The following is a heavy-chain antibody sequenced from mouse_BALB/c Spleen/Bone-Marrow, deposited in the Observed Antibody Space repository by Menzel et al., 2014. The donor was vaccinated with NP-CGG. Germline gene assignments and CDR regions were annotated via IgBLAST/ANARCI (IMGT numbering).Heavy chain of an antibody. D-gene: IGHD2-10*02. Sequence: DLVKPGASVKLSCKASGYTFTSYWINWIKQRPGQGLEWIGRIAPGSGSTYYNEMFKGKATLTVDTSFSTAYMQLSSLSSEDSAVYFCARGYGNSAWFAYWGQGTLVTVTA. V-gene: IGHV1S41*01. CDR3: ARGYGNSAWFAY. CDR1: GYTFTSYW. J-gene: IGHJ3*01. CDR2: IAPGSGST.